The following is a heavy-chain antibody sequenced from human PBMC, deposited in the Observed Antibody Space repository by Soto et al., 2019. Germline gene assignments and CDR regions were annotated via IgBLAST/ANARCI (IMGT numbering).Heavy chain of an antibody. CDR3: ARVRRYIVVVVAATFSSWFDP. J-gene: IGHJ5*02. V-gene: IGHV3-7*01. D-gene: IGHD2-15*01. Sequence: PGGSLRLSCAASGFTFSSYWMSWVRQAPGKGLEWVANIKQDGSEKYYVDSVKGRFTISRDNAKNSLYLQMNSLRAEDTAVYYCARVRRYIVVVVAATFSSWFDPWGQGTLVTVSS. CDR1: GFTFSSYW. CDR2: IKQDGSEK.